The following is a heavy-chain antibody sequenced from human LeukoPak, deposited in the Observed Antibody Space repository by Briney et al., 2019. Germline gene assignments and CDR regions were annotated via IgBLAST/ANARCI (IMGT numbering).Heavy chain of an antibody. V-gene: IGHV3-49*04. J-gene: IGHJ3*02. CDR2: IRSKAYGGTT. CDR3: TRDYDSSGSNAFDI. D-gene: IGHD3-22*01. Sequence: GGSLRLSCTASGFTFGGYVVNWVRQAPGKGLEWVGFIRSKAYGGTTDYAASVKGRVTISRDDSKGIAYLQMNSLKTEDTGVYYCTRDYDSSGSNAFDIWGQGTMVTVSS. CDR1: GFTFGGYV.